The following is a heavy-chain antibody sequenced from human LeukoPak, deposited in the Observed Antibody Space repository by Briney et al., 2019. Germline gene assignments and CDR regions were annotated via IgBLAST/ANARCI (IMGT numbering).Heavy chain of an antibody. CDR1: GFTFSSYA. D-gene: IGHD4-17*01. V-gene: IGHV3-23*01. Sequence: PGGSLRLSCAASGFTFSSYAMSWVRQAPGKGLEWVSAISCSGGSTYYADSVKGRFTISRDNSKNTLYLQMNSLRAEDTAVYYCANRGHGDSTGAFDIWGQGTMVTVSS. CDR3: ANRGHGDSTGAFDI. CDR2: ISCSGGST. J-gene: IGHJ3*02.